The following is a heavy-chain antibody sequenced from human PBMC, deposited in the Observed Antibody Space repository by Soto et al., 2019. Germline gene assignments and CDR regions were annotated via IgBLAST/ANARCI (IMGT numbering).Heavy chain of an antibody. Sequence: SETLSLTCTVSGGSISSYYWSWIRQPPGKGLEWIGYIYYSGSTNYNPSLKSRVTISVDTSKNQFSLKLSSVTAADTAVYYCARSSTVTTYPRFDYWGQGTLVTVS. CDR3: ARSSTVTTYPRFDY. CDR1: GGSISSYY. D-gene: IGHD4-17*01. V-gene: IGHV4-59*08. CDR2: IYYSGST. J-gene: IGHJ4*02.